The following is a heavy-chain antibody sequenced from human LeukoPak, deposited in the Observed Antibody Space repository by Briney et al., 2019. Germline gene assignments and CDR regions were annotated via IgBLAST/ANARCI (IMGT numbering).Heavy chain of an antibody. Sequence: GGSLRLSCAASGFTFSSYAMSWVRQAPGKGLEWVSAISGSGGSTYYADSVKGRFTISRDNSKNTLYLQMNSPRAEDTAVYYCAKNQEEIVVVTATPFDYWGQGTLVTVSS. J-gene: IGHJ4*02. CDR1: GFTFSSYA. V-gene: IGHV3-23*01. D-gene: IGHD2-21*02. CDR2: ISGSGGST. CDR3: AKNQEEIVVVTATPFDY.